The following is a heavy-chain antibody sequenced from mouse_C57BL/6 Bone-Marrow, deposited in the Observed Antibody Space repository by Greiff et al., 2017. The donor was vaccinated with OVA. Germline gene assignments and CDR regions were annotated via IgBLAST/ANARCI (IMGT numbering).Heavy chain of an antibody. CDR1: GYSITSGYY. J-gene: IGHJ2*01. CDR3: ARGVYYYGSSLDY. V-gene: IGHV3-6*01. CDR2: ISYDGSN. Sequence: EVKLMESGPGLVKPSQSLSLTCSVTGYSITSGYYWNWIRQFPGNKLEWMGYISYDGSNNYNPSLKNRISITRDTSKNQFFLKLNSVTTEDTATYYCARGVYYYGSSLDYWGQGTTLTVSS. D-gene: IGHD1-1*01.